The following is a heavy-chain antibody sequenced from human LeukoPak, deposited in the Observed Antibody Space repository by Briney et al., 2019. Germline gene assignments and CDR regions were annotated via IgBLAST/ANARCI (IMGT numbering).Heavy chain of an antibody. CDR1: GGSVSSGLYY. D-gene: IGHD2-2*01. CDR2: IYYSGST. Sequence: SETLSLTCTVSGGSVSSGLYYWSWIRQPPGKGLEWIGYIYYSGSTNYNPSLKSRVTISVDTSKNQFSLKLRSVTAADTAVYYCARTDALYCSSTSCYDYWGQGTLVTVSS. CDR3: ARTDALYCSSTSCYDY. J-gene: IGHJ4*02. V-gene: IGHV4-61*01.